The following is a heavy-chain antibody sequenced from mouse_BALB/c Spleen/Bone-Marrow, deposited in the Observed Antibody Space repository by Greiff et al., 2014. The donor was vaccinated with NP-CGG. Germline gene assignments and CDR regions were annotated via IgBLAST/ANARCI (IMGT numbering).Heavy chain of an antibody. CDR1: GFTFSDYY. J-gene: IGHJ4*01. Sequence: VQLKESGGGLVKPGGSLKLSCAASGFTFSDYYMYWVRQTPEKRLEWVATISDGGSYTYYPDSVKGRFTISRDNVKNNLYLQMSSLKSEGTAMYYCARGPHDDDMDYWGQGTSVTVSS. V-gene: IGHV5-4*02. CDR2: ISDGGSYT. CDR3: ARGPHDDDMDY. D-gene: IGHD2-3*01.